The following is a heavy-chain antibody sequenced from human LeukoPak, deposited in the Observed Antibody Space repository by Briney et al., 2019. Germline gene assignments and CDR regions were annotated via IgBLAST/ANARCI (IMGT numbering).Heavy chain of an antibody. Sequence: SQALSLTCTVSGGSISSGGYYWSWIRQPPGKGLEWIGEINHSGSTNYNPSLKSRVTISVDASKNQFSLKLSSVTAADTAVYYCARGGPGYCSGGSCYSVFGEVGSRPTFDYWGQGTLVTVSS. CDR1: GGSISSGGYY. V-gene: IGHV4-30-2*01. CDR3: ARGGPGYCSGGSCYSVFGEVGSRPTFDY. J-gene: IGHJ4*02. D-gene: IGHD2-15*01. CDR2: INHSGST.